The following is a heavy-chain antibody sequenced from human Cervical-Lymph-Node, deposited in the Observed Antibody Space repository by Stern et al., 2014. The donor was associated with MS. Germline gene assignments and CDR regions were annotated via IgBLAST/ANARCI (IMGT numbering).Heavy chain of an antibody. Sequence: QVQLQESGPGLVRPSETLSLTCTASGDSVRSEDYYWSWIRQSPGKDLEWIGYIYYRGRPNYNPSLKSGLTISIDPSKNPFSLKLIFVTAADTAVYYCARSGYYGIDVWGQGTTVIVSS. CDR2: IYYRGRP. CDR3: ARSGYYGIDV. V-gene: IGHV4-61*08. CDR1: GDSVRSEDYY. J-gene: IGHJ6*02. D-gene: IGHD1-26*01.